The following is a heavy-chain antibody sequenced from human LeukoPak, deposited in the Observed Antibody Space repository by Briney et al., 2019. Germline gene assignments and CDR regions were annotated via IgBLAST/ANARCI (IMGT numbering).Heavy chain of an antibody. D-gene: IGHD3-3*01. CDR3: AREYYDFWSGYYTEDYYYYGMDV. CDR1: GYTFTSYG. Sequence: ASVTVSCTASGYTFTSYGISWVRQAPGQGLEWMGWISAYNGNTNYAQKLQGRVTMTTDTSTSTAYMELRSLRSDDTAVYYCAREYYDFWSGYYTEDYYYYGMDVWGQGTTVTVSS. CDR2: ISAYNGNT. J-gene: IGHJ6*02. V-gene: IGHV1-18*01.